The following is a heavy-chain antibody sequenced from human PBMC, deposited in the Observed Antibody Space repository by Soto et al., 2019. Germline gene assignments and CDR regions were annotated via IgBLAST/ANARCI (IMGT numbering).Heavy chain of an antibody. Sequence: SVKVSCKASGGTFSSYRFNWVRQARGQGLEWLGGIVPIYRTADYAQKFQGRVTITADESTRTVYLELSSLKSQDTALYYCARDSGAKLSSSWGQGPLVTASS. CDR2: IVPIYRTA. D-gene: IGHD6-13*01. CDR3: ARDSGAKLSSS. J-gene: IGHJ4*02. CDR1: GGTFSSYR. V-gene: IGHV1-69*13.